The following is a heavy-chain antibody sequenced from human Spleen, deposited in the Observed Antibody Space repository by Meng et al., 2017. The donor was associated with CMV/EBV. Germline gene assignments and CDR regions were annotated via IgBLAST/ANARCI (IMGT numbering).Heavy chain of an antibody. CDR3: ARAYCGGDCYSGFDY. J-gene: IGHJ4*02. Sequence: GASISTAGFYLSWLRPYPGKGLEWIGEIFDSALTNYSPSLKSRLTISEDKSHNQFSLKLNSVTAADTAVYYCARAYCGGDCYSGFDYWGQGILVTVSS. CDR1: GASISTAGFY. D-gene: IGHD2-21*01. V-gene: IGHV4-30-2*06. CDR2: IFDSALT.